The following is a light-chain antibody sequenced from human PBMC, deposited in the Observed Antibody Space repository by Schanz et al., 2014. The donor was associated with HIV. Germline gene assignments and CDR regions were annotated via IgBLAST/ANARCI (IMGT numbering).Light chain of an antibody. Sequence: DIQMTQSPSSLSASVGDRVTLTCRASQSISNYLAWYQQKPGKVPKLLIYAASSSQSGVPSRFSGSGSGTDFTLTINGLQPEDVATYYCQRYNSAPLSFGGGTKVEIK. CDR2: AAS. CDR3: QRYNSAPLS. J-gene: IGKJ4*01. V-gene: IGKV1-27*01. CDR1: QSISNY.